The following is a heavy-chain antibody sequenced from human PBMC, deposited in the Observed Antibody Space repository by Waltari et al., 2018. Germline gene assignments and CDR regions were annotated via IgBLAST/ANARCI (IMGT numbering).Heavy chain of an antibody. CDR1: GFTVSSNN. J-gene: IGHJ5*02. CDR2: IYSGGST. CDR3: ARDLTRNWFDP. Sequence: EVQLVESGGGLVEPGGSVRASCAAAGFTVSSNNMSWVRQAPGKGLEWVSVIYSGGSTYYADSVKGRFTISRDNSKNTLYLQMNSLRAEDTAVYYCARDLTRNWFDPWGQGTLVTVSS. V-gene: IGHV3-66*02. D-gene: IGHD7-27*01.